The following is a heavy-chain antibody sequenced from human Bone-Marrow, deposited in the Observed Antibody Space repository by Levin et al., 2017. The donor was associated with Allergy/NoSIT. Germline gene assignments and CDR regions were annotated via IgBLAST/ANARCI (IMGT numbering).Heavy chain of an antibody. D-gene: IGHD3-10*01. CDR1: GFTFDNYA. J-gene: IGHJ5*02. CDR3: AKDIRDFGELFISGFDP. Sequence: QAGGSLRLSCAASGFTFDNYAMSWVRQAPGKGLEWVSSVSATGGSTYYADSVKGRFIISRDRSKNTVYLQMSSLRVEDTALYYCAKDIRDFGELFISGFDPWGQGTLVTVSS. V-gene: IGHV3-23*01. CDR2: VSATGGST.